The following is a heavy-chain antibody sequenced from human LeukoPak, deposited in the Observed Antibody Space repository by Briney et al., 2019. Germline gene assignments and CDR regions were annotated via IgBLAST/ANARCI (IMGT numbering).Heavy chain of an antibody. J-gene: IGHJ4*02. V-gene: IGHV3-23*01. D-gene: IGHD3-9*01. CDR1: GFTFSNYA. Sequence: GGSLRLSCAASGFTFSNYAMSWVRQAPGKGLEWVSAITGSGGNTYYADSVKGRFTISRDNTKNTVFLQMNSLRAEDTAVYYCAKWGDYDVLTGYYVSDYWGQGTLVTVSS. CDR2: ITGSGGNT. CDR3: AKWGDYDVLTGYYVSDY.